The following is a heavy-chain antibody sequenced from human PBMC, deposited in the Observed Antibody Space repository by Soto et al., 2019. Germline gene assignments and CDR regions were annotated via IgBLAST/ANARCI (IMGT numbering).Heavy chain of an antibody. D-gene: IGHD2-21*02. CDR1: GFSFSLYT. V-gene: IGHV3-21*04. J-gene: IGHJ4*02. CDR3: ARDPICGGDCYSGYYFDC. CDR2: ITTSSYI. Sequence: EVQLVESGGGLVKPGGSLRLSCAASGFSFSLYTMNWVRQAPGKGLEWVASITTSSYIYYADSVKGRFTISRDNARNSLNLQMNSLRAADTAVYYCARDPICGGDCYSGYYFDCWGQGTLVTVSS.